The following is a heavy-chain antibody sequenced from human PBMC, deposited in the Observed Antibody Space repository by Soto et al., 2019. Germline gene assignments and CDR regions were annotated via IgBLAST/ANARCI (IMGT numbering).Heavy chain of an antibody. Sequence: SETLSLTCAVYGGSFIGYYCIFIRHPPFKWLEWIVEINHSGSTNYNPSLKSRVTISVDTSKNQFSLKLSSVTAADTAVYYCARGRGYYGSGSPFFFWGQGTLVTVSS. CDR3: ARGRGYYGSGSPFFF. D-gene: IGHD3-10*01. CDR1: GGSFIGYY. V-gene: IGHV4-34*01. J-gene: IGHJ4*02. CDR2: INHSGST.